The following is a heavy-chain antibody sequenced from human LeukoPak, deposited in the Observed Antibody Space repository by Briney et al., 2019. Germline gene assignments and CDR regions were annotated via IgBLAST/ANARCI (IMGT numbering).Heavy chain of an antibody. D-gene: IGHD6-13*01. CDR1: GFTFSSYW. J-gene: IGHJ4*02. Sequence: GGSLRLSCAASGFTFSSYWMSWVRQAPGKGLEWVANIKQDGSEKAYVDSVRGRFTISRDNAKNSLFLQMNSLRAEDTAVYYCARGPLIAAAGTWWGQGTLVTVSS. V-gene: IGHV3-7*03. CDR2: IKQDGSEK. CDR3: ARGPLIAAAGTW.